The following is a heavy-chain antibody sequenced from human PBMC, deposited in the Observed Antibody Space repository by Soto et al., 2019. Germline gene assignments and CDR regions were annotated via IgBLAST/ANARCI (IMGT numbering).Heavy chain of an antibody. Sequence: SETLSLTCTVSGGSISGYYWSWIRQPPGKGLEWIGHIYYRGSTNYNPSLESRTTISVDTSKRQFSLKLTSVTAADTAVYFCARTSPGPYDNSVFGMDVWGQGTTVTVSS. CDR1: GGSISGYY. D-gene: IGHD3-22*01. J-gene: IGHJ6*02. V-gene: IGHV4-59*01. CDR2: IYYRGST. CDR3: ARTSPGPYDNSVFGMDV.